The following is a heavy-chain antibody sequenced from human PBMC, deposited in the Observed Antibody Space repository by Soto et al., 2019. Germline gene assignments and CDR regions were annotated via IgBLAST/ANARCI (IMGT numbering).Heavy chain of an antibody. Sequence: QVQLVQSGAEVKKPGSSVKVSCKASGGTFSSYAISWVRQAPGQGLEWVGGIIPIFGTANYAQKFQGRVTITADESTSTAYMELSSLRSEDTAVYYCARETAQKYDSRGYYYDAAFDIWGQVTMVTASS. CDR1: GGTFSSYA. V-gene: IGHV1-69*01. CDR2: IIPIFGTA. D-gene: IGHD3-22*01. CDR3: ARETAQKYDSRGYYYDAAFDI. J-gene: IGHJ3*02.